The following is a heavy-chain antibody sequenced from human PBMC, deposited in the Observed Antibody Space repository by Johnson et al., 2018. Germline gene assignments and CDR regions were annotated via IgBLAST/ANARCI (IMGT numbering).Heavy chain of an antibody. CDR1: GFTFSNYG. J-gene: IGHJ4*02. CDR3: AKDLYRGGWYSDY. V-gene: IGHV3-30*18. D-gene: IGHD6-19*01. Sequence: QVQLVQSGGGVVQPGRSLRLSCAASGFTFSNYGMHWVRQAPGKGLEWVALISYDGSNKYYADSVKGRFTISRDNSKNTLYLQMNSRSAEDTAVYYCAKDLYRGGWYSDYWGQGTLVTVSS. CDR2: ISYDGSNK.